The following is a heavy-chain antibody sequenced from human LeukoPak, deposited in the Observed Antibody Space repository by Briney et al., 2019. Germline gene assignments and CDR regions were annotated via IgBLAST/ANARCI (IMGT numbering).Heavy chain of an antibody. CDR3: ARSAYSSSSHFDY. V-gene: IGHV1-2*02. CDR2: INPNSGGT. D-gene: IGHD6-6*01. Sequence: GASVKVSCKASGYTFTGYYMHWVRQAPGQGLEWMGWINPNSGGTNYAQKFQGRVTMTRDTSISTAYMELSRLRSDDTAVYYCARSAYSSSSHFDYWGQGTLVTVSS. J-gene: IGHJ4*02. CDR1: GYTFTGYY.